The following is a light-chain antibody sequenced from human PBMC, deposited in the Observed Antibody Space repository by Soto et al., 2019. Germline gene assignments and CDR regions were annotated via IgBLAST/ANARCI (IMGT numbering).Light chain of an antibody. CDR3: QQYNNWPPFT. V-gene: IGKV3-15*01. Sequence: PGERATLSCRASQSVSNNLDWYQQKPGQAPSLLIYGASPRATGIPARFSGSGSGTEFTLTISSLQSEDFAVYYCQQYNNWPPFTFGQGTRLEIK. J-gene: IGKJ5*01. CDR1: QSVSNN. CDR2: GAS.